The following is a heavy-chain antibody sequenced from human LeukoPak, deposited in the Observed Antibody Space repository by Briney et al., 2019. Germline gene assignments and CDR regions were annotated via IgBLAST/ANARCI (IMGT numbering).Heavy chain of an antibody. CDR3: ARARQYYYGSGSSYFDY. D-gene: IGHD3-10*01. V-gene: IGHV4-39*07. CDR1: GGSISSSSYY. J-gene: IGHJ4*02. Sequence: SETLSLTCTVSGGSISSSSYYWSWIRQPPGKGLEWIGEINHSGSTNYNPSLKSRVTISVDTSKNQFSLKLSSVTAADTAVYYCARARQYYYGSGSSYFDYWGQGTLVTVSS. CDR2: INHSGST.